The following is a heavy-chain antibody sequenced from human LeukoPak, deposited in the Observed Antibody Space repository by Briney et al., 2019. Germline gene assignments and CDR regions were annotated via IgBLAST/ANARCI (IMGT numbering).Heavy chain of an antibody. J-gene: IGHJ4*02. Sequence: GESLKISCKASGYSFTSYWIGWVRQMPGKGLEWMGIIYPGDSDTTYSPSFQGQVTISADKSITTAYLQWSNLKASDTAMYYCARSNGDYVSFDSWGQGTLVTVSS. CDR1: GYSFTSYW. V-gene: IGHV5-51*01. D-gene: IGHD2-21*02. CDR2: IYPGDSDT. CDR3: ARSNGDYVSFDS.